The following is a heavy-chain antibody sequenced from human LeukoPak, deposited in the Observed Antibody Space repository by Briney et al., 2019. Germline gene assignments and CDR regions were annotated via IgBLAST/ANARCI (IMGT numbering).Heavy chain of an antibody. CDR1: GFTFSNAW. D-gene: IGHD3-16*02. J-gene: IGHJ4*02. Sequence: GGSLGLSCAASGFTFSNAWMSWVRQAPGKGLEWVGRIKSKTDGGTTDYAAPVKGRFTISRDDSKNTLYLQMNSLKTEDTAVYYCAKPGLLYSTEDYWGQGTLVTVSS. CDR2: IKSKTDGGTT. CDR3: AKPGLLYSTEDY. V-gene: IGHV3-15*01.